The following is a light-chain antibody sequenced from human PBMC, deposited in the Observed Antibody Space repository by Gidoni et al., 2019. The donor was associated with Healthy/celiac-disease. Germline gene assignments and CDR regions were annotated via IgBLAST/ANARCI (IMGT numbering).Light chain of an antibody. J-gene: IGLJ2*01. CDR1: SSAVGSYNL. CDR3: CSYAGSSTYVV. V-gene: IGLV2-23*02. CDR2: YVS. Sequence: QSALTQPASVSGSPGQSITISCTGTSSAVGSYNLVSWYQQQPGNAPKLIIYYVSKRPSGVSTRFSGSKSGNTASLTISVLQAEDVADYYCCSYAGSSTYVVFGGGTKLTVL.